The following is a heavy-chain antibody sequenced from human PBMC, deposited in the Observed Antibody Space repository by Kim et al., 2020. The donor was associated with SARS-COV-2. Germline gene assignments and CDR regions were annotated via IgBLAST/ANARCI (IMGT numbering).Heavy chain of an antibody. D-gene: IGHD1-7*01. Sequence: SQTLSLTCALSVDSVSSNSSTWNWIRQSPSRGLEWLGRTYYRSKWYNDYAISVKSRITINSDTSKNQFSLQLNSVTPEDTAVYYCARGTTTYFDYWGHGTLVTVSS. CDR3: ARGTTTYFDY. CDR1: VDSVSSNSST. J-gene: IGHJ4*01. CDR2: TYYRSKWYN. V-gene: IGHV6-1*01.